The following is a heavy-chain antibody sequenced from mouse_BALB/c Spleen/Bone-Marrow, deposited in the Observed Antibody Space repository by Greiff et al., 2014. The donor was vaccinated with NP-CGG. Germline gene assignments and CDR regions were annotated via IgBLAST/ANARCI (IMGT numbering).Heavy chain of an antibody. V-gene: IGHV2-9*02. CDR3: ARVYLWYFDV. D-gene: IGHD2-3*01. Sequence: QVQLQQSGPGLVAPSQSLSITCTVSGFSLTSYGVHWVRQPPGKGLEWLGVIGAGGSTNYNSALMSRLSISKANSKSQVFLKMNSLQTDDSAMYYCARVYLWYFDVWGARTTVTVSS. CDR1: GFSLTSYG. J-gene: IGHJ1*01. CDR2: IGAGGST.